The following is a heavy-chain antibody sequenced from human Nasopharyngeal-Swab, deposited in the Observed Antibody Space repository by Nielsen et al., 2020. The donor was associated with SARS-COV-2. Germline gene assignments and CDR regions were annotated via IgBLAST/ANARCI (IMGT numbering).Heavy chain of an antibody. J-gene: IGHJ4*02. CDR2: ISGSGGST. CDR1: GLTFSSYA. V-gene: IGHV3-23*01. Sequence: GGSLRLSCAASGLTFSSYAMSWVRQAPGKGLKWVSAISGSGGSTYYADSVKGRFTISRDNSKNTLYLQMNSLRAEDTAVYYCAKDETRQLWLRGSVDYWGQGTLVTVSS. D-gene: IGHD5-18*01. CDR3: AKDETRQLWLRGSVDY.